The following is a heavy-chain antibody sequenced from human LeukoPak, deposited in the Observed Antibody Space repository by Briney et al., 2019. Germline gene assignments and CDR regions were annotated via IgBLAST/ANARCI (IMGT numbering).Heavy chain of an antibody. J-gene: IGHJ4*02. V-gene: IGHV3-7*01. Sequence: GGSLRLSCAASGFTFSSYWMSWVRQAPGKGLEWVANIKQDGSEKYYVDSVKGRFTISRDNAKNSLYLQMNCLRAEDTAVYYCARNYDILTGYPGPIDYWGQGTLVTVSS. CDR1: GFTFSSYW. D-gene: IGHD3-9*01. CDR3: ARNYDILTGYPGPIDY. CDR2: IKQDGSEK.